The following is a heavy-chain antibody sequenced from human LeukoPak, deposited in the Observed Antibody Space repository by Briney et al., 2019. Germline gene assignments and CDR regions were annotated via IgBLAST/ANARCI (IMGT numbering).Heavy chain of an antibody. CDR1: TLTFSRYS. CDR2: ISSSSDYI. J-gene: IGHJ5*02. V-gene: IGHV3-21*01. CDR3: ARGTEYGWLDP. Sequence: GGSLRLSCAASTLTFSRYSMNWVRQAPGKGLEWVSSISSSSDYIYYADSVKGRFTISRDNARNSLYLQMNSLRVEDTAVYCCARGTEYGWLDPWGQGTLVTVSS. D-gene: IGHD2/OR15-2a*01.